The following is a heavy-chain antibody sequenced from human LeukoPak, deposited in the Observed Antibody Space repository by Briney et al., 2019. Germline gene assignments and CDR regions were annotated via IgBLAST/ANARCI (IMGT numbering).Heavy chain of an antibody. CDR1: GYTLNSYV. Sequence: GASVKVFCKAFGYTLNSYVTSWVRQAPGQGLEWMGWISAYKGNTNYAQKLQGRVTMTTDTSTSTAYMELRSLRSDDTAGYYCARTAIVIMVYGPQLAGMDVWGARAPGTVSS. J-gene: IGHJ6*04. CDR3: ARTAIVIMVYGPQLAGMDV. D-gene: IGHD2-8*01. V-gene: IGHV1-18*01. CDR2: ISAYKGNT.